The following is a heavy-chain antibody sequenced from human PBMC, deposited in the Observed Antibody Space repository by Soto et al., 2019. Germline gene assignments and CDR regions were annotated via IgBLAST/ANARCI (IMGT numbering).Heavy chain of an antibody. J-gene: IGHJ4*02. V-gene: IGHV3-23*01. CDR1: GFVFKDYA. Sequence: EVQLLESGGGLVQPGGSLRLSCAASGFVFKDYAISWVRQAPGKGLEWVSGISASGGRTYYADSVKGRLSVSRDNSNNTVFLQINRRRDEDTAIYYCARGSSTTPTSYGYLAYWGQGTLVTVSS. D-gene: IGHD1-1*01. CDR2: ISASGGRT. CDR3: ARGSSTTPTSYGYLAY.